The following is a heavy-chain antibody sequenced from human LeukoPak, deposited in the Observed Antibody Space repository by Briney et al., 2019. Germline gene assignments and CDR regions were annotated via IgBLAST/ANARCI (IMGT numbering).Heavy chain of an antibody. CDR1: GFIFTDYW. CDR3: ATSIGVAVAFDF. J-gene: IGHJ4*02. Sequence: GGSLRLSCAASGFIFTDYWMYWVRQAPGRGLAWVANIKEDGSEKNYVDSVKGRFTISRDNAKNSVYLQMNSLKAEDTAIYYCATSIGVAVAFDFWGQGTLVTVSS. D-gene: IGHD6-19*01. CDR2: IKEDGSEK. V-gene: IGHV3-7*03.